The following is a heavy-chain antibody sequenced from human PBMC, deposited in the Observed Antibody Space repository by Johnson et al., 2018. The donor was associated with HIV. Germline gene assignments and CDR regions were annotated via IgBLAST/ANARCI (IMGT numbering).Heavy chain of an antibody. D-gene: IGHD2-21*01. CDR2: IGTAGDA. V-gene: IGHV3-13*01. J-gene: IGHJ3*01. CDR1: GFIFSSYD. CDR3: AKVDCGGDTCAGYDPFDL. Sequence: VQLVESGGGLVQPGGSLRLSCAASGFIFSSYDMHWVRQATGRGLEWVSGIGTAGDAYYPGSVQGRFTISRDNAKYTVDLQMNSLRVEDTAVYYCAKVDCGGDTCAGYDPFDLWGQGTLVTVSS.